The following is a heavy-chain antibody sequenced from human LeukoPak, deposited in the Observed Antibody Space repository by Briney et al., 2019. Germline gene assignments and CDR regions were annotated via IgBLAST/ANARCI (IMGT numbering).Heavy chain of an antibody. V-gene: IGHV1-18*01. CDR1: GYTFINYG. D-gene: IGHD3-10*01. J-gene: IGHJ3*02. CDR2: INAYNGNA. CDR3: AKPTRRFGELFDAFDI. Sequence: ASVKVSCKASGYTFINYGISWVRQAPGQGLEWMGWINAYNGNANYAQKLQGRVTMTRDTSSTTAYMELRSLRSDDTAVYYCAKPTRRFGELFDAFDIWGLGTMVTVSS.